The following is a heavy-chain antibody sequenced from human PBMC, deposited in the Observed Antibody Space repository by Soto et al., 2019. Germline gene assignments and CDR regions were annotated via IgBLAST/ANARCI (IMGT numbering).Heavy chain of an antibody. Sequence: LRLSCAASGFTFSCYGMHWVRQAPGKGLEWVAFIWHDGGNKFYAESVKGRFTISRDNSKNTLYLQMTSLSAEDTAMYYCARDGDVNTGFGKDYWGQGTLVTVSS. CDR2: IWHDGGNK. V-gene: IGHV3-33*01. D-gene: IGHD3-16*01. CDR3: ARDGDVNTGFGKDY. CDR1: GFTFSCYG. J-gene: IGHJ4*02.